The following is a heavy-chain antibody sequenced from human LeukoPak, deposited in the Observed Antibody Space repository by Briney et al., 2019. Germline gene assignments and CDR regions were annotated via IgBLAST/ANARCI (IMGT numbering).Heavy chain of an antibody. V-gene: IGHV1-8*03. CDR2: MNPNSDNT. CDR1: GYTFTSYD. Sequence: GASVKVSCKASGYTFTSYDINWVRQATGQGLEWMGWMNPNSDNTGNAQKFQGRVTITRNTSISTAYMELSSLRSEDTAVYYCARGLIAAAGTSDAFDIWGQGTMVTVSS. J-gene: IGHJ3*02. D-gene: IGHD6-13*01. CDR3: ARGLIAAAGTSDAFDI.